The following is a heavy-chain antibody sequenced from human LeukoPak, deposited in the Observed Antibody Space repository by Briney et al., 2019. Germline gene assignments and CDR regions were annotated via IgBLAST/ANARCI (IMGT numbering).Heavy chain of an antibody. D-gene: IGHD2-15*01. J-gene: IGHJ4*02. CDR2: ISSSTNTI. V-gene: IGHV3-48*04. Sequence: GGSLRLSCEVSGFPFTLYNMNWVRQAPGKGLEWLSYISSSTNTIYYADSVKGRFTISRDNAKNSLYLQMNGLGAEDTAVYYCARDSYIFDIASGKDYWGQGTLVTVSS. CDR1: GFPFTLYN. CDR3: ARDSYIFDIASGKDY.